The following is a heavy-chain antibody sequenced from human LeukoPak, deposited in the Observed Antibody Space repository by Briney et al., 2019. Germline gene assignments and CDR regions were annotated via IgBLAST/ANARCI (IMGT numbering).Heavy chain of an antibody. D-gene: IGHD3-22*01. Sequence: GGSLRLSCAASGFTFSDYYMSWIRQAPGKGLEWVSYISSSGSTIYYADSVKGRFTISRDNAKNSLYLQMNSLRAEDTAVYYCARSYDDSSEDFDYWGQGTLVTVSS. V-gene: IGHV3-11*04. CDR1: GFTFSDYY. J-gene: IGHJ4*02. CDR3: ARSYDDSSEDFDY. CDR2: ISSSGSTI.